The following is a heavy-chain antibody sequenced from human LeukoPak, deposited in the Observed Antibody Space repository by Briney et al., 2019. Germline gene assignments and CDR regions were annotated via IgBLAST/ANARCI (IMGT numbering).Heavy chain of an antibody. Sequence: PGGSLRLSCAASGFTVSSNYMSWVRQAPGKGLEWVSVIYSGGSTYYADSVKGRFTISRDNSKNTLYLQMNSLRAEDTAAYYCARRKLWWMNDAFDIWGQGTMVTVSS. CDR1: GFTVSSNY. CDR3: ARRKLWWMNDAFDI. J-gene: IGHJ3*02. V-gene: IGHV3-66*01. CDR2: IYSGGST. D-gene: IGHD2-21*01.